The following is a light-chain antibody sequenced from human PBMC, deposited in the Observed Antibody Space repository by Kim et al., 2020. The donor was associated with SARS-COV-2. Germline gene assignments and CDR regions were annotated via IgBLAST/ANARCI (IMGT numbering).Light chain of an antibody. CDR3: AAWDDSLSGVV. Sequence: QRVTSSCSGRHPKIGSNYVSWYQPLPGTAPKLLIYRNNQRPSGVPDRFSGSKSGTSASLAISGLRSEDEADYYCAAWDDSLSGVVFGGGTQLTVL. V-gene: IGLV1-47*01. CDR1: HPKIGSNY. J-gene: IGLJ2*01. CDR2: RNN.